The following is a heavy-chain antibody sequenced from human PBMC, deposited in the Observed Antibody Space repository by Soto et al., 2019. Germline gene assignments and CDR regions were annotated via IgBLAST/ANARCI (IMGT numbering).Heavy chain of an antibody. CDR3: TKGGADLIYYFGMDV. CDR1: GFTFHEYA. CDR2: ISSDGDTI. D-gene: IGHD5-12*01. Sequence: EVQLIESGGGWVQPGTSLRVSCAASGFTFHEYAMHWVRQAPGQGLEWVSGISSDGDTIAYADSVQGRFTVFRDNAKNSLYLQMNSLIAEDTALYYCTKGGADLIYYFGMDVWGEGTTVSVSS. V-gene: IGHV3-9*01. J-gene: IGHJ6*04.